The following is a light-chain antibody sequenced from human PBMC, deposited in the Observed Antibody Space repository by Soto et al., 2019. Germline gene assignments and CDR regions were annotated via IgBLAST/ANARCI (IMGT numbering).Light chain of an antibody. Sequence: ETVLTQSPGTLSLSPGESATLSCRASQSIKNNYLRWYQQKPGQAPRLLIYGASDRATGNPDRFSGSGAGTAVTCTISRLVPEECAVYYYHQERYFPLTFGQGTKVEIK. CDR2: GAS. V-gene: IGKV3-20*01. CDR3: HQERYFPLT. J-gene: IGKJ1*01. CDR1: QSIKNNY.